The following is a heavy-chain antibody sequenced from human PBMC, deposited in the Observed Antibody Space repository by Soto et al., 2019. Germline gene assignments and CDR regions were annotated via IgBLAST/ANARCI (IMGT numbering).Heavy chain of an antibody. CDR1: GGTFSNYA. CDR3: ARVEAVAGLYNFHGLDV. D-gene: IGHD6-19*01. J-gene: IGHJ6*01. CDR2: IVPIFGTT. V-gene: IGHV1-69*12. Sequence: QVQLVQSGAEVKKPGSSVKVSCKVSGGTFSNYAIDWVRLAPGHGLEWMGGIVPIFGTTYYTQKFQGRATTIADDSTTTAYLVVSRVRSEDTAIYYCARVEAVAGLYNFHGLDVWGQGTAVTVSS.